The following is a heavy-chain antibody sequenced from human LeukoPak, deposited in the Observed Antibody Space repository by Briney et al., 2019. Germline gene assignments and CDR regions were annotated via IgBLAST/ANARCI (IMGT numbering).Heavy chain of an antibody. CDR3: ARAEGSRYGYMDV. D-gene: IGHD3-9*01. Sequence: SETLSLTCTVSGGSISSYYWSWIRQPPGKGLGWIGYIYYSGSTNYNPSLKSRVTISVDTSKNQFSLKLSSVTAADTAVYYCARAEGSRYGYMDVWGKGTTVTVSS. CDR1: GGSISSYY. CDR2: IYYSGST. V-gene: IGHV4-59*01. J-gene: IGHJ6*03.